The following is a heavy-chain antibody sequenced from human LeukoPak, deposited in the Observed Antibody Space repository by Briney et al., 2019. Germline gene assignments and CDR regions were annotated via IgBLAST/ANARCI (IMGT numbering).Heavy chain of an antibody. V-gene: IGHV3-48*01. J-gene: IGHJ4*02. CDR1: GFTFSSYS. CDR3: ARGPLYNWNEGYFDY. CDR2: VSSSSSTL. Sequence: GGSLRLSCAASGFTFSSYSINWVRQAPGKGLERGSYVSSSSSTLYYAGSVKGRFTISRDNAKNSLYLQMNRLRAEDTAVYYCARGPLYNWNEGYFDYWGQGTLVTVSS. D-gene: IGHD1-1*01.